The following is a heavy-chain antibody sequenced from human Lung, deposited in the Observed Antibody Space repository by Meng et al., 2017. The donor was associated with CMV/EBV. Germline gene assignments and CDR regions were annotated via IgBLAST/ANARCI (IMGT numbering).Heavy chain of an antibody. Sequence: ASVKVSXKASGYTITSYYMHWVRQAPGQGLEWMGIINPSGGNTNYAQKFQGRVTMTRDTSTSTVYMELSSLRSEDTAMYYWARADYDSGDYFYSNWGQGTLVTVSS. CDR1: GYTITSYY. D-gene: IGHD3-22*01. CDR3: ARADYDSGDYFYSN. J-gene: IGHJ4*02. V-gene: IGHV1-46*01. CDR2: INPSGGNT.